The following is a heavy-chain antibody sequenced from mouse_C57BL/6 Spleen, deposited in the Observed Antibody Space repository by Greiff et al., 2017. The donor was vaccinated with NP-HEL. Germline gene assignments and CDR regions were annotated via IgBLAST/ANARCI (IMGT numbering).Heavy chain of an antibody. J-gene: IGHJ3*01. V-gene: IGHV1-62-2*01. CDR3: ARHEGPYGYDRAWFAY. CDR1: GYTFTEYT. CDR2: FYPGSGSI. D-gene: IGHD2-2*01. Sequence: QVQLKQSGAELVKPGASVKLSCKASGYTFTEYTIHWVKQRSGQGLEWIGWFYPGSGSIKYNEKFKDKATLTADKSSSTVYMELSRLTSEDSAVYFCARHEGPYGYDRAWFAYWGQGTLVTVSA.